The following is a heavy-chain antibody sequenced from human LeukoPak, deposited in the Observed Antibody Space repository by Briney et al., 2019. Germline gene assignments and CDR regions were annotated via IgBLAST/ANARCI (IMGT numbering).Heavy chain of an antibody. V-gene: IGHV3-21*01. Sequence: GQSLRPSCPLSAFTFSSNSMNCVSHAPGNWLEWDSSISSISTYIIYRGSGKGSSSTSRDTAKNSLYLQINSLMAEDTAVYYCASDGGSRDYCGQGTLVTVSS. CDR1: AFTFSSNS. D-gene: IGHD1-26*01. J-gene: IGHJ4*02. CDR3: ASDGGSRDY. CDR2: ISSISTYI.